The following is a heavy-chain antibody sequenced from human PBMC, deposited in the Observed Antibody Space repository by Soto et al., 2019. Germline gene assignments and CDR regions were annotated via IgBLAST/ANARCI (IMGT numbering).Heavy chain of an antibody. CDR2: INHSGST. CDR1: GGSFSGYY. D-gene: IGHD2-8*01. CDR3: ARGRVLMVYAITYYYYYGMDV. J-gene: IGHJ6*02. V-gene: IGHV4-34*01. Sequence: SSETLSLTCAVYGGSFSGYYWSWIRQPPGKGLEWIGEINHSGSTNYNPSLKSRVTISVDTSKNQFSLKLSSVTAADTAVYYCARGRVLMVYAITYYYYYGMDVWGQGTTVTVSS.